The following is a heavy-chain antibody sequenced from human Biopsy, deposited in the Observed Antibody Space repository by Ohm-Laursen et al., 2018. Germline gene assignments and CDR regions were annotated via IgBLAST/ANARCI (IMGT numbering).Heavy chain of an antibody. Sequence: GTLSLTCGVSGGLNSNYYWSWVRQSAGKGLGWIGRLYTSGDTNYNPSLKSRVSVSEDTSRRQFSLRLTSVTAADTAVYYCATGPKRLTGTSYFESWGRGILVTVSS. D-gene: IGHD1-7*01. CDR1: GGLNSNYY. J-gene: IGHJ4*02. CDR3: ATGPKRLTGTSYFES. V-gene: IGHV4-4*07. CDR2: LYTSGDT.